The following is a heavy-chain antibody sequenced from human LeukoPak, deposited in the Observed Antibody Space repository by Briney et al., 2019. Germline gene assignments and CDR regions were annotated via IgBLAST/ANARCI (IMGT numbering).Heavy chain of an antibody. CDR3: ARDHSSGYSGSYFGSNDGGAFDI. Sequence: SVKVSCKASGGTFSSYAISWVRQAPGQGLEWMGGIIPIFGTANYAQKFQGRVTITTDESTSTAYMELSSLRSEDTAVYYCARDHSSGYSGSYFGSNDGGAFDIWGQGTMVTVSS. D-gene: IGHD1-26*01. V-gene: IGHV1-69*05. CDR1: GGTFSSYA. CDR2: IIPIFGTA. J-gene: IGHJ3*02.